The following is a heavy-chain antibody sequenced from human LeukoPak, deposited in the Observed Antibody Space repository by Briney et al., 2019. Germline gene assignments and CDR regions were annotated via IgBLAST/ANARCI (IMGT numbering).Heavy chain of an antibody. V-gene: IGHV3-66*01. CDR3: ARVGSYKFDY. J-gene: IGHJ4*02. CDR1: GFTFDTYA. Sequence: GGSLRLSCAASGFTFDTYAMSWVRQAPGKGLEWVSIIYSGGSTYYADSVKGRFTISRDNSENTLYLQMNSLRGEDTAVYYCARVGSYKFDYWGQGTLVTVSS. D-gene: IGHD5-24*01. CDR2: IYSGGST.